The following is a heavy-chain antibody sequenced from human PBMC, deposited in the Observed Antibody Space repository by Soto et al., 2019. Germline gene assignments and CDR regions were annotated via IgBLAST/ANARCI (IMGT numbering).Heavy chain of an antibody. CDR1: GFTFSSFG. CDR2: ISYDGSTK. D-gene: IGHD6-6*01. Sequence: QVQLVESGGGVVQPGRSLRLSCAASGFTFSSFGMHWVRQAPGKGLEWVAVISYDGSTKFYTDSVKGRSTIARDNSKNILYLQMNSLTIEDTAVFYCARSTSSTLNYYYGMDVWGQGTTVTVSS. J-gene: IGHJ6*02. CDR3: ARSTSSTLNYYYGMDV. V-gene: IGHV3-30*03.